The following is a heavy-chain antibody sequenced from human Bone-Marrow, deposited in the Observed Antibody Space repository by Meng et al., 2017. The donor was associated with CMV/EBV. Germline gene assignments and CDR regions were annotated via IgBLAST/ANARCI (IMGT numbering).Heavy chain of an antibody. V-gene: IGHV4-34*01. D-gene: IGHD5-24*01. CDR2: INHSGST. Sequence: VYSRCFSGFNWSWIRHPPGKGLGWIGEINHSGSTKYNSSLKSRVTISVDTSKNQFSLKLSSVTAADTAVYYCARARRDGYKYWYFDLWGRGTLVTVSS. CDR3: ARARRDGYKYWYFDL. J-gene: IGHJ2*01. CDR1: SRCFSGFN.